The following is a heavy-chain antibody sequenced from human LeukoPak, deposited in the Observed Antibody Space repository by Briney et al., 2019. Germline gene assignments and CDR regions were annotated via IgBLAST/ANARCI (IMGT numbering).Heavy chain of an antibody. D-gene: IGHD1-14*01. Sequence: PSETLSLTCTVSGGSIRSYYWSWIRQPPGKGLEWIGYIYYSGSTNYNPSLKSRVTISVDTSKNQFSLKLSSVTAADTAVYYCARGPVPSSNDYWGQGTLVTVSS. CDR3: ARGPVPSSNDY. CDR1: GGSIRSYY. CDR2: IYYSGST. J-gene: IGHJ4*02. V-gene: IGHV4-59*01.